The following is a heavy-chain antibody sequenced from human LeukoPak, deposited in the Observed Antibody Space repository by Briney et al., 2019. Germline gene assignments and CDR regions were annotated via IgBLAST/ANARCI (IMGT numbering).Heavy chain of an antibody. CDR3: ARGRYSSSWMSIDAFDI. CDR2: INPYTGGT. D-gene: IGHD6-13*01. J-gene: IGHJ3*02. Sequence: ASVKVSCKASGYTFTGHYIQWVRQAPGQGLEWMGWINPYTGGTKYAQKFQGRVTMTGDPSISTAYMELSRLTADDTAVYYCARGRYSSSWMSIDAFDIWGQGTMVTVSS. CDR1: GYTFTGHY. V-gene: IGHV1-2*02.